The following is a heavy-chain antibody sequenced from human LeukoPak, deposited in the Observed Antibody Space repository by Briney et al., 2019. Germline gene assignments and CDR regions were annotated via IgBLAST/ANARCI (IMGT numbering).Heavy chain of an antibody. D-gene: IGHD4-11*01. CDR1: GASIITTNYY. J-gene: IGHJ4*02. CDR2: ISYIGNA. CDR3: ARNLGQTWGTVTTDLWYFDH. Sequence: SETLSLTCTVSGASIITTNYYWGWIRQPPGKGLEWIVSISYIGNAYYNPSLRSRLSISMDASKTQFSLKVRSVTGADTAVYYCARNLGQTWGTVTTDLWYFDHWGQGTLVPVSS. V-gene: IGHV4-39*01.